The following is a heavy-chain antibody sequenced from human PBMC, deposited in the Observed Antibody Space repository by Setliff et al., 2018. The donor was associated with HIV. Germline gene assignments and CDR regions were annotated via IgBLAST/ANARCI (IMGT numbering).Heavy chain of an antibody. J-gene: IGHJ4*02. CDR1: AFTFNKYA. Sequence: GGSLRLSCPASAFTFNKYALAWVRQAPGKGLEWVSAISDTGDYIYYADSVKGRCTISRDNSADTVYLQMTGLRDEDTAVYFCAKDPPGFSHFLDYWGQGAVVTVSS. CDR2: ISDTGDYI. CDR3: AKDPPGFSHFLDY. V-gene: IGHV3-23*01.